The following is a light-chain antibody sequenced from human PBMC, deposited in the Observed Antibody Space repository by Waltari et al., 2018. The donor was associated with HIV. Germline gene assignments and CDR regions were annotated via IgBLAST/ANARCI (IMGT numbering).Light chain of an antibody. CDR1: TADVGGYNH. J-gene: IGLJ3*02. CDR2: EVN. Sequence: SALTQPPSASGSPGQSVTISCTGTTADVGGYNHVSWYQQHPGKAPNFLIFEVNQRPSGVPNRFSGSKSVNTASLTVSGLQAEDEAHYYCVSYAGVNDRWAFGGGTKLTV. V-gene: IGLV2-8*01. CDR3: VSYAGVNDRWA.